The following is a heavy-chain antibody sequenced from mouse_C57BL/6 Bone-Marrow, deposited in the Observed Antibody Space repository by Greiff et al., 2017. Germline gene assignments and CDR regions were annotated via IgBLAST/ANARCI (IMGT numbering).Heavy chain of an antibody. D-gene: IGHD2-4*01. CDR3: ARQGRLRHAMDY. Sequence: EVKLMESGGGLVKPGGSLKLSCAASGFTFSSYTMSWVRQTPEKRLEWVATISGGGGNTYYPDSVKGRFTISRDNAKNTLYLQMSSLRSEDTALYYCARQGRLRHAMDYWGKGTSVTVSS. J-gene: IGHJ4*01. CDR1: GFTFSSYT. CDR2: ISGGGGNT. V-gene: IGHV5-9*01.